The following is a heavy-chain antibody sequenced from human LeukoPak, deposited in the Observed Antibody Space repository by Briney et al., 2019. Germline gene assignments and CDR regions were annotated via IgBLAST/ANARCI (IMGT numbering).Heavy chain of an antibody. D-gene: IGHD2-21*02. J-gene: IGHJ4*02. Sequence: ASVKVSCKASGYTFTSYAMHWVRQAPGQRLEWMGWINAGNGNTKYSQKFQGRVTITRDTSASTAYMELSSLRSEDTAVYYCAAGAYCGGDCYLPLDYWGQGTLVTVSS. CDR2: INAGNGNT. CDR1: GYTFTSYA. V-gene: IGHV1-3*01. CDR3: AAGAYCGGDCYLPLDY.